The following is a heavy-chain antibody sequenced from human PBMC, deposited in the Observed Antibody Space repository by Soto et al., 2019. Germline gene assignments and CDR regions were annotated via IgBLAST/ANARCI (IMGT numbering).Heavy chain of an antibody. V-gene: IGHV4-34*01. CDR3: ARGVTVFRFDP. Sequence: PSETLSLTCAVYGGSFSGYYWSWIRQPPGKGLEWIGEINHSGSTNYNPSLKSRVTISVDTSKNQFSLKLSSVTAADTAVYYCARGVTVFRFDPWGRGTLVTVSS. D-gene: IGHD4-4*01. CDR1: GGSFSGYY. J-gene: IGHJ5*02. CDR2: INHSGST.